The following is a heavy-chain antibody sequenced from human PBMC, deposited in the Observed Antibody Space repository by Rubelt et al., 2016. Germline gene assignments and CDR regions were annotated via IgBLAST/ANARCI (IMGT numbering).Heavy chain of an antibody. CDR2: ISAYNGNT. J-gene: IGHJ4*02. V-gene: IGHV1-18*01. D-gene: IGHD6-19*01. CDR1: GYTLTSYG. CDR3: ARCRRAGGAVAGTWDY. Sequence: QVQLVQSGAEVKKPGASVKVSCKASGYTLTSYGISWVRQAPGQGLEWMGWISAYNGNTNYAQKLQGRGTMTTDTSTSTAYMELRSLRSDDTAVYYCARCRRAGGAVAGTWDYWGQGTLVTVSS.